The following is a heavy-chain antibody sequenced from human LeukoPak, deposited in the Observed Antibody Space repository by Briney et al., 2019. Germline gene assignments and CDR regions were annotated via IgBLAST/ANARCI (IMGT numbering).Heavy chain of an antibody. CDR2: ISYDGSNK. J-gene: IGHJ3*02. V-gene: IGHV3-30-3*01. CDR3: ARDSHYGGNSNAFGI. Sequence: PGRSLRLSCAASGFTFSSYAMHWVRQAPGKGLEWVAVISYDGSNKYYADSVKGQFTISRDNSKNTLYLQMNSLRAEDTAVYYCARDSHYGGNSNAFGIWGQGTMVTVSS. D-gene: IGHD4-23*01. CDR1: GFTFSSYA.